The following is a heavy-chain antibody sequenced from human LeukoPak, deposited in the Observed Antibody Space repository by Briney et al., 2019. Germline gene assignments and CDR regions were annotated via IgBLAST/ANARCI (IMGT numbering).Heavy chain of an antibody. V-gene: IGHV5-51*01. CDR3: LLATMVRGVISRIDY. CDR2: IYPGDSDT. J-gene: IGHJ4*02. Sequence: GESLKISCKGSGYSFTTYWIGWVRQMPGKGLEWMGIIYPGDSDTRYSPSFQGQVTISADKSISTAYLQWSSLKASDTAMYYCLLATMVRGVISRIDYWGQGTLVTVSS. D-gene: IGHD3-10*01. CDR1: GYSFTTYW.